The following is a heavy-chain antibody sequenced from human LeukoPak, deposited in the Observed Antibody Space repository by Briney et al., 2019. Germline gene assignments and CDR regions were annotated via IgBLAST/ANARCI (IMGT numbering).Heavy chain of an antibody. V-gene: IGHV3-23*01. Sequence: PAGGSLRLSCVASGFTFSSYAMSWVRQAPGKGLEWVSAISSSDGYTYYTDSVKGRSTISRDNSRNTVSLQMNSLRAEDTAVYYCAKTLHYGHFGKFDSWGQGTLVTVSS. CDR1: GFTFSSYA. J-gene: IGHJ4*02. CDR2: ISSSDGYT. D-gene: IGHD4-17*01. CDR3: AKTLHYGHFGKFDS.